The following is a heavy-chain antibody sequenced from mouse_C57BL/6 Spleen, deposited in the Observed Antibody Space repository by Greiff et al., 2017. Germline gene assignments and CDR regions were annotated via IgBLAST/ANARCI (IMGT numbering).Heavy chain of an antibody. CDR2: ISYDGSN. CDR1: GYSITSGYY. Sequence: ESGPGLVKPSQSLSLTCSVTGYSITSGYYWNWLRQFPGNKLEWMGYISYDGSNNYNPSLKNRISITRDTSKNQFFLKLNSVTTEDTATYYCARDGYYVYAMDYWGQGTSVTVSS. D-gene: IGHD2-3*01. J-gene: IGHJ4*01. V-gene: IGHV3-6*01. CDR3: ARDGYYVYAMDY.